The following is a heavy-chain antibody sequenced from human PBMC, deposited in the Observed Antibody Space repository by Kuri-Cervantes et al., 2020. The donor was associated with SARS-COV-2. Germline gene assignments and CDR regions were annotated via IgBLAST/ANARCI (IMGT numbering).Heavy chain of an antibody. CDR2: IYYSGST. CDR1: GGSISSSSYY. V-gene: IGHV4-39*01. D-gene: IGHD6-6*01. Sequence: SETLSLTCTVSGGSISSSSYYRGWIRQPPGKGLEWIGSIYYSGSTYYNPSLKSRVTISVDTSKNQFSLKLSSVTAADTAVYYCARRSGAARPFLFDYWGQGTLVTVSS. J-gene: IGHJ4*02. CDR3: ARRSGAARPFLFDY.